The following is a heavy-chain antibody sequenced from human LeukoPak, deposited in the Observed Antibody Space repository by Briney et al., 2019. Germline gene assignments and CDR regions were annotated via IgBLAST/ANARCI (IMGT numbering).Heavy chain of an antibody. CDR2: FYYSGST. D-gene: IGHD6-19*01. V-gene: IGHV4-39*01. J-gene: IGHJ4*02. CDR3: ARHASVSGNWPRPLDY. CDR1: GGSISSSSYY. Sequence: PSETPSLTCTVSGGSISSSSYYWGWIRQPPGKVLEWIGNFYYSGSTYYNPSLKSRVTISVDTSKNQFSLKLTSVTAADTAVYYCARHASVSGNWPRPLDYWGQGSLVTVSS.